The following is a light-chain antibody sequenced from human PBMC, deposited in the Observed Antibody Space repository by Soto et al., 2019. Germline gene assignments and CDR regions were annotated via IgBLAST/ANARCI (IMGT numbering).Light chain of an antibody. V-gene: IGLV1-44*01. Sequence: QTVVTQAPSASGTPGQTVTISCSGSRSNIGGNSVNWYQQLPGTAPKLLIHSNDQRPSGVPDRFSGSKSGTSASLAISGLQSEDDGDYFCAAWDDSLSGHWVFGGGTKVTVL. J-gene: IGLJ3*02. CDR1: RSNIGGNS. CDR2: SND. CDR3: AAWDDSLSGHWV.